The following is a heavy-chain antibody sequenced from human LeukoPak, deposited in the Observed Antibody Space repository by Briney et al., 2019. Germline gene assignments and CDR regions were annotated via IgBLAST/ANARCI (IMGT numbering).Heavy chain of an antibody. CDR3: ARDHIAVAGTFDY. J-gene: IGHJ4*02. Sequence: NPGGSLRLSCAASGFTFSSYSMNWVRQAPGKGLEWVSSISSSSSCIYYADSVKGRFTISRDNAKNSLYLQMNSLRAEDTAVYYCARDHIAVAGTFDYWGQGTLVTVSS. CDR2: ISSSSSCI. CDR1: GFTFSSYS. D-gene: IGHD6-19*01. V-gene: IGHV3-21*01.